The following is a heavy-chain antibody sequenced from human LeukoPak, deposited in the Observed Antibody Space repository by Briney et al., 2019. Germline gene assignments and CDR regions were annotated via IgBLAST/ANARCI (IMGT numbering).Heavy chain of an antibody. CDR3: ARDNSVEDTAWWFDP. D-gene: IGHD4-23*01. CDR1: RYTFTGYY. J-gene: IGHJ5*02. CDR2: INPSGGST. Sequence: ASVKVSCKASRYTFTGYYMHWVQQAPGQGLEWMGIINPSGGSTSYAQKFQGRVTMTRDMSTSTDYMELSSLRSEDTAVYYCARDNSVEDTAWWFDPWGQGTLVTVSS. V-gene: IGHV1-46*01.